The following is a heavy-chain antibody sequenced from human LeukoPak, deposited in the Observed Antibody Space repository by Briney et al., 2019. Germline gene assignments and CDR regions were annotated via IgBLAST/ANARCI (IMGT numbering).Heavy chain of an antibody. CDR1: GGTFSSYA. CDR2: IIPILGIA. D-gene: IGHD5-18*01. Sequence: SVKVSCKASGGTFSSYAISWVRQAPGQGLEWMGRIIPILGIANYAQKFQGRVTITADKSTSTAYMELRSLRSDDTAVYYCARDPVDTAMDSPWAHYYGMDVWGQGTTVTVSS. V-gene: IGHV1-69*04. J-gene: IGHJ6*02. CDR3: ARDPVDTAMDSPWAHYYGMDV.